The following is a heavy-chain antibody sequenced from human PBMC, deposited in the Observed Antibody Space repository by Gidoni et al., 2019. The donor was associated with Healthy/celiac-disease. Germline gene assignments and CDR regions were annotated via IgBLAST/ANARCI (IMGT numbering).Heavy chain of an antibody. CDR3: AGGQQQLKRPLYYFDY. D-gene: IGHD6-13*01. CDR1: GFTFSSYA. CDR2: ISGSGGST. V-gene: IGHV3-23*04. J-gene: IGHJ4*02. Sequence: EVQLVESGGGLVQPGGSLRLSCAAPGFTFSSYAMSWVRQAPGKGLEWVSAISGSGGSTYYADSVKGRFTISRDNSKNTLYLQMNSLRAEDTAVYYCAGGQQQLKRPLYYFDYWGQGTLVTVSS.